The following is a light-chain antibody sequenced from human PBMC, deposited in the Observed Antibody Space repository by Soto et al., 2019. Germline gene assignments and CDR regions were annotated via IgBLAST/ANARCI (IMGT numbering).Light chain of an antibody. V-gene: IGKV1-9*01. J-gene: IGKJ3*01. Sequence: IQLTQSPSSLSASVGDRVTISCRASHGIANFLAWYQQKPGKAPKLLIYGASTLQSGVPSRFGGSGSGTAFTLPISSPQPEDFDTYSCQKLNRLPIPSGTGTKVHIK. CDR2: GAS. CDR3: QKLNRLPIP. CDR1: HGIANF.